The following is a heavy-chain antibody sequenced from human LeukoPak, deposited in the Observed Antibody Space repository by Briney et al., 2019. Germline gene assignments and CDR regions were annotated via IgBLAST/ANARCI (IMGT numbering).Heavy chain of an antibody. Sequence: GGSLKLSFAASGFTFSSMPISGFGQAPGRGLGGSSAFSGSGGSTYYADSVKGRFTISRDNSKNTLYLQMNSLRAEDTAVYYCAKDPTSSARRNWFDPWGQGTLVTVSS. CDR2: FSGSGGST. D-gene: IGHD2-2*01. CDR3: AKDPTSSARRNWFDP. CDR1: GFTFSSMP. J-gene: IGHJ5*02. V-gene: IGHV3-23*01.